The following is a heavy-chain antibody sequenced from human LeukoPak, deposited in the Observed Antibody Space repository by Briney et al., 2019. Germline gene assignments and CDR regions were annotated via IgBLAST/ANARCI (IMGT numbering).Heavy chain of an antibody. J-gene: IGHJ4*02. CDR2: ISYDGSNK. Sequence: GGSLRLSCAASGFTFSSYGMHWVRQAPGKGLEWVAVISYDGSNKYYADSVKGGFTISRDNSKNTLYMQMNSLRAEDTAVYYCAKDPWSSGYAYYFDYWGQGTLVTVSS. CDR3: AKDPWSSGYAYYFDY. CDR1: GFTFSSYG. D-gene: IGHD5-12*01. V-gene: IGHV3-30*18.